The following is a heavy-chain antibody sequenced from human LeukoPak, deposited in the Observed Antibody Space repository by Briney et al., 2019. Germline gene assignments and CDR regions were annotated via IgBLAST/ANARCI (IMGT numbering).Heavy chain of an antibody. CDR3: AGGAFDI. J-gene: IGHJ3*02. V-gene: IGHV4-39*01. CDR2: IYYSGST. CDR1: GGSISSSSYY. D-gene: IGHD3-16*01. Sequence: ETLSLTCTVSGGSISSSSYYWGWIRQPPEKGLEWIGSIYYSGSTYYNPSLKSRVTISVDTSKNQFSLKLSSVTAADTAVYYCAGGAFDIWGQGTMVTVSS.